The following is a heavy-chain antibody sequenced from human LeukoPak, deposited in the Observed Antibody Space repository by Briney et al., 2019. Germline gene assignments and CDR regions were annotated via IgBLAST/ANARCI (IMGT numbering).Heavy chain of an antibody. D-gene: IGHD1-26*01. J-gene: IGHJ4*02. V-gene: IGHV3-33*01. Sequence: GGSLRLSCAASGFTFSSYGMHWVRQAPGKGLEWVAVIWYDGSNKYYADSVKGRFTISRDNSKNTLYLQMNSLRAEDTAVYYCARPPAGSYYSYFDYWGQGTLVTVSS. CDR3: ARPPAGSYYSYFDY. CDR1: GFTFSSYG. CDR2: IWYDGSNK.